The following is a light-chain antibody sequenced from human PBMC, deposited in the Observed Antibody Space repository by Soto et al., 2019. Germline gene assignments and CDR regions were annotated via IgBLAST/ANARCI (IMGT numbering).Light chain of an antibody. CDR2: DNN. V-gene: IGLV1-51*01. CDR3: GTWDGSLSGVV. J-gene: IGLJ2*01. CDR1: SSNIGNNY. Sequence: QAVVTQPPSVSAAPGQKVTISCSGISSNIGNNYVSWYQQLPGTAPKLLIYDNNRRPSGIPDRFSGSKSGTSATLGITGLQTGDEADYYCGTWDGSLSGVVFGGGTKLTVL.